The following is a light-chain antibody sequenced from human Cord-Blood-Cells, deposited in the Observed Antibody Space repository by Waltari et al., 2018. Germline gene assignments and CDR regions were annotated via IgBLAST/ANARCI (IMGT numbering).Light chain of an antibody. J-gene: IGLJ2*01. CDR2: RNN. CDR3: AAWDDSLSVV. Sequence: QSVLTQPPSASGTPGQRVTISCSGSSSNIGSNYVYWYQQLPETAPKRLIYRNNQRPSGVPDRFSGSKSGTSASLAISGLRSEDEADYYCAAWDDSLSVVFGGGTKLTVL. CDR1: SSNIGSNY. V-gene: IGLV1-47*01.